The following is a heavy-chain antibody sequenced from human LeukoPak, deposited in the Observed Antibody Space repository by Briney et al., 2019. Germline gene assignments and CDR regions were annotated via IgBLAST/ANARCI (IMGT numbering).Heavy chain of an antibody. D-gene: IGHD2-15*01. CDR3: ARDRRYCGGGSCYFDYFFDY. J-gene: IGHJ4*02. V-gene: IGHV3-30-3*01. CDR1: GFNFNSYA. CDR2: ISYDGSNN. Sequence: PGGSLRLSCAASGFNFNSYAVHWVRQAPGKGLEWVAVISYDGSNNFYAASVKGRFTISRDNSKNTLYLQMNSLRAEDSALYFCARDRRYCGGGSCYFDYFFDYWGQGTLVTVSS.